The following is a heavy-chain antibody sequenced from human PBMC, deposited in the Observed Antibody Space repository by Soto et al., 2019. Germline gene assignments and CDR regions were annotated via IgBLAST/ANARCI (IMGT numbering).Heavy chain of an antibody. J-gene: IGHJ5*02. D-gene: IGHD6-13*01. V-gene: IGHV3-9*01. CDR1: GFTFNDFA. Sequence: RSLTLSCAASGFTFNDFAMHWARQVPGKGLEWVASIDWNGANIAYAASVEGRFTISRDNVKNSLFLQMNSLRAEDTAFYFCARDSGIVAAGRFSFDPRGQGTLVTVST. CDR2: IDWNGANI. CDR3: ARDSGIVAAGRFSFDP.